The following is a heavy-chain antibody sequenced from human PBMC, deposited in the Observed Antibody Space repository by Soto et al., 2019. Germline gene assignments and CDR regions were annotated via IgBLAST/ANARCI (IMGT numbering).Heavy chain of an antibody. D-gene: IGHD4-4*01. CDR1: GFTVSSNY. CDR3: ARDLLQERTGRTHIPRHYYYYMDV. J-gene: IGHJ6*03. V-gene: IGHV3-53*04. Sequence: EVQLVESGGGLVQPGGSLRLSCAASGFTVSSNYMSWVRQAPGKGLEWVSVIYSGGSTYYADSVKGRFTISRHNSKNTLYLQMNSLRAEDTAVYYCARDLLQERTGRTHIPRHYYYYMDVWGKGTTVTVSS. CDR2: IYSGGST.